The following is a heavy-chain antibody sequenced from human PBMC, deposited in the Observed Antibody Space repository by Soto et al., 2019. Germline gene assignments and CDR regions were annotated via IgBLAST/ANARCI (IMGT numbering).Heavy chain of an antibody. V-gene: IGHV4-30-2*01. CDR2: IYYNGNT. D-gene: IGHD6-19*01. J-gene: IGHJ4*02. Sequence: QLQLQESGSGLVKPSQTLSLTCAVSGGSISSDGYPWSWIRQPLGKGREWIGYIYYNGNTYGNPSLKSRLTITVDRAKNQFSLKLRSVIAADTAVYYCARSYASGWSDYFDYWGQGALVTVSS. CDR3: ARSYASGWSDYFDY. CDR1: GGSISSDGYP.